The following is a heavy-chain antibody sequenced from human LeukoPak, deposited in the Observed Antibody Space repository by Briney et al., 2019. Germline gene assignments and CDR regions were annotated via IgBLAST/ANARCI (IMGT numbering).Heavy chain of an antibody. CDR1: GYTLTELS. D-gene: IGHD6-19*01. V-gene: IGHV1-24*01. CDR2: FDPEDGET. CDR3: ATDLVQYSSGWVVPAG. Sequence: SVTVSCKVSGYTLTELSMHWVRQAPGKGLEWMGGFDPEDGETIYAQKFQGRVTMTEDTSTDTAYMELSSLRSEDTAVYYCATDLVQYSSGWVVPAGWGQGTLVTV. J-gene: IGHJ4*02.